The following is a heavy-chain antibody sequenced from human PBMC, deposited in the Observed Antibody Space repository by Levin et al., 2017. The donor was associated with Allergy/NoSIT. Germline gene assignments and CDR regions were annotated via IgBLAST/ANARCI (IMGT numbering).Heavy chain of an antibody. J-gene: IGHJ5*02. Sequence: GESLKISCKGSGYSFTSYWIGWVRQMPGKGLEWMGIIYPGDSDTRYSPSFQGQVTISADKSISTAYLQWSSLKASDTAMYYCARLKIVVGITGTTRWFDPWGQGTLVTVSS. CDR1: GYSFTSYW. D-gene: IGHD1-7*01. V-gene: IGHV5-51*01. CDR2: IYPGDSDT. CDR3: ARLKIVVGITGTTRWFDP.